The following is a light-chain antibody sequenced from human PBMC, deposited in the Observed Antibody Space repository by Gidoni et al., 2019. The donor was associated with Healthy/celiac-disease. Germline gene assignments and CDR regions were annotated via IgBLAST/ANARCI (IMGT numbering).Light chain of an antibody. Sequence: DIQMTQSPSTLSASVGDRVTIPCRASQSISSWLAWYQQKPGKAPKLLIYDASSLESGVPSRFSGSGSGTEFTLTISSLQPDDFATYYCQQYNSYSWTLGQGTKVEIK. J-gene: IGKJ1*01. CDR2: DAS. CDR3: QQYNSYSWT. V-gene: IGKV1-5*01. CDR1: QSISSW.